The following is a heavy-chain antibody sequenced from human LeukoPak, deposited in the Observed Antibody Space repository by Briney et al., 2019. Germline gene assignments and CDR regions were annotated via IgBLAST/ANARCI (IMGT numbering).Heavy chain of an antibody. J-gene: IGHJ4*02. D-gene: IGHD4-23*01. CDR2: ISSKGDTT. CDR1: GFTFSAYA. V-gene: IGHV3-64*01. Sequence: GGSLRLSCAASGFTFSAYAMHWVRQAPGKGLEYVSVISSKGDTTYYGNSVKGRFSTSRDNSGNTVYLQMGSLRAEDMAVYYCAREVDGGNDYWGQGTLVAVSS. CDR3: AREVDGGNDY.